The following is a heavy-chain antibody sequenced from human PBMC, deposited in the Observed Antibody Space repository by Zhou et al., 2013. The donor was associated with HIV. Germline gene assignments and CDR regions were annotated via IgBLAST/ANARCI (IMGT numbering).Heavy chain of an antibody. CDR1: GYIFVNYH. CDR2: INPVGGAT. J-gene: IGHJ4*02. Sequence: QVHLEQPGSVVRRPGASLTLSCTASGYIFVNYHIHWLRQAPGQRLELLGTINPVGGATSYAQKFRGRLVLTRDIGSSTVTLQLNHLRSDDSGVYFCARESNASGRGRSMDHWGQGSRVIVS. CDR3: ARESNASGRGRSMDH. V-gene: IGHV1-2*02.